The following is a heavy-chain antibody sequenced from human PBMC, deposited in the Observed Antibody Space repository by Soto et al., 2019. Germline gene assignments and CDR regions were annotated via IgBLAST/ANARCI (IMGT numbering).Heavy chain of an antibody. CDR1: GYTFTSYY. CDR2: VNPSGGST. J-gene: IGHJ4*02. D-gene: IGHD1-26*01. Sequence: ASVKVSCKASGYTFTSYYMHWVRQAPGQGLEWMGIVNPSGGSTSYAQKFQGRVTMTRDTSTSTVYMELSSLRSEDTAVYYCARNEVGVPFDYWGQGTLVTVSS. CDR3: ARNEVGVPFDY. V-gene: IGHV1-46*01.